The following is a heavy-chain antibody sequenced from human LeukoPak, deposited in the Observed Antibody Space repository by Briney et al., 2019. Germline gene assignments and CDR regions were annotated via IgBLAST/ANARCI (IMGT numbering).Heavy chain of an antibody. D-gene: IGHD6-19*01. V-gene: IGHV4-39*01. J-gene: IGHJ4*02. Sequence: SETLSLTCTVSGVSISSSSYYWGWIRQPPGKGLEWIGSIYYSGSTYYNPSLKSRVTISVDTSKNQFSLKLSSVTAADTAVYYCAASAPSFDYWGQGTLVTVSS. CDR3: AASAPSFDY. CDR1: GVSISSSSYY. CDR2: IYYSGST.